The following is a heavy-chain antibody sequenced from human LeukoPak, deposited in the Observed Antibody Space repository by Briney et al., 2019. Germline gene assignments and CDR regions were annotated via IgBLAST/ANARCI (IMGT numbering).Heavy chain of an antibody. J-gene: IGHJ3*02. CDR1: GGTFSGYA. V-gene: IGHV1-69*01. CDR3: ARGEYQLLGDAFDI. Sequence: SVKVSCKASGGTFSGYAISWVRQAPGQGLEWMGGIIPIFGTANYAQKFQGRVTITADESTSTAYMELSSLRSEDTAVYYCARGEYQLLGDAFDIWGQGTMVTVSS. CDR2: IIPIFGTA. D-gene: IGHD2-2*01.